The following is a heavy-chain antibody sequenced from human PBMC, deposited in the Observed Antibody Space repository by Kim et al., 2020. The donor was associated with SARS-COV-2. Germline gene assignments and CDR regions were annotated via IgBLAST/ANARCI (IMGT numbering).Heavy chain of an antibody. CDR3: ARAPNDSWSGYPYYFDY. CDR1: GGSVSSGSYF. D-gene: IGHD3-3*01. V-gene: IGHV4-61*01. Sequence: SETLSLTCTVSGGSVSSGSYFWSWIRQPPGKGLEWIGYIYYSGNTNSNPSLKSRVTMSIDTSKNQFSLKLRSVTAADTALYYCARAPNDSWSGYPYYFDYLGQGTLVP. J-gene: IGHJ4*02. CDR2: IYYSGNT.